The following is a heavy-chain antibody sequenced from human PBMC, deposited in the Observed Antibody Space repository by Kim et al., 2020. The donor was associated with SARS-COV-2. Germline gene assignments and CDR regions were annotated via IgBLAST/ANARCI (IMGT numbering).Heavy chain of an antibody. J-gene: IGHJ4*02. Sequence: DGSNKYYADSVKGRFTISRDNSKNTLYLQMNSLRAEDTAVYYCANTHSYWGQGTLVTVSS. CDR2: DGSNK. CDR3: ANTHSY. V-gene: IGHV3-30*02.